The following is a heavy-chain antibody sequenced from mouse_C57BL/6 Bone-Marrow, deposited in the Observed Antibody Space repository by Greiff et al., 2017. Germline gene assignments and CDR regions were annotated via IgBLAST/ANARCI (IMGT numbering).Heavy chain of an antibody. CDR3: ARSDDGYYT. D-gene: IGHD2-3*01. V-gene: IGHV1-42*01. CDR1: GYSFTGYY. CDR2: INPSTGGT. J-gene: IGHJ3*01. Sequence: VQLQQSGPELVKPGASVKISCKASGYSFTGYYMNWVKQSPEKSLEWIGEINPSTGGTTYNQKFKAKATLTVDKSSSTAYMQLKSLTSEDSAVYYCARSDDGYYTWGQGTLVTVSA.